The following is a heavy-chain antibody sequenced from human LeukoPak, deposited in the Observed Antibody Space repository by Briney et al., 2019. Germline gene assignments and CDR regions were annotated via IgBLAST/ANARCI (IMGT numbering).Heavy chain of an antibody. J-gene: IGHJ3*01. CDR1: HGSISLYY. CDR2: IYYSGST. D-gene: IGHD5-18*01. Sequence: PSETLSLTCIVSHGSISLYYWSWIRQPPGKGLEWIGHIYYSGSTEYSPSLKSRVTISVDTSENQVSLKVTSVTAADTAVYYCARLQNRGFDYGYDDASDVWGQGTMVTVSS. V-gene: IGHV4-59*08. CDR3: ARLQNRGFDYGYDDASDV.